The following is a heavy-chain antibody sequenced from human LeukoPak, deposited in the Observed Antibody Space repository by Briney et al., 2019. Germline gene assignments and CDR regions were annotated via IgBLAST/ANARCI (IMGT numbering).Heavy chain of an antibody. D-gene: IGHD3-16*02. J-gene: IGHJ4*02. CDR3: ARDQYDHVWGSYRPYFDY. CDR1: GYTFTSYG. V-gene: IGHV1-18*04. Sequence: GASVKVSCTASGYTFTSYGISWVRQASGQGLEWMGSISPYTGNTKYAERLQGRVIMTTDTSTRTAYMELRSLKSDDTAVFYCARDQYDHVWGSYRPYFDYWGQGTLLSVSS. CDR2: ISPYTGNT.